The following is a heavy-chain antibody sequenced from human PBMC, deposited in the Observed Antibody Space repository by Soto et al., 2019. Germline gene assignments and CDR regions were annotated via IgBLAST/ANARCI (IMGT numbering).Heavy chain of an antibody. V-gene: IGHV1-18*01. Sequence: ASVKVSCKASGYTFTSYGISWVRQAPGQGLEWMGWISAYNGNTNYAQKLQGRVTMTTDTSTSTAYMELRSLRSDDTAVYYCARGTYYYDSSGYYHYWGQGTLVTVSS. D-gene: IGHD3-22*01. J-gene: IGHJ4*02. CDR1: GYTFTSYG. CDR2: ISAYNGNT. CDR3: ARGTYYYDSSGYYHY.